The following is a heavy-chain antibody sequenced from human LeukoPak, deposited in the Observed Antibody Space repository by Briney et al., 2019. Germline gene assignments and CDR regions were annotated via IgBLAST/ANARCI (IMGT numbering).Heavy chain of an antibody. CDR1: GFTLSTYA. V-gene: IGHV3-23*01. CDR2: TSSSDAGT. D-gene: IGHD5-18*01. Sequence: PGGSLRLSCAASGFTLSTYAMSWVRQTPGKGLEWVAATSSSDAGTYHADSVRGRFTISRDNSKNTLYLQMNSLRAEDTAVYSCARDKTRGLGYSYSKSGNYFDYWGQGTLVTVSS. J-gene: IGHJ4*02. CDR3: ARDKTRGLGYSYSKSGNYFDY.